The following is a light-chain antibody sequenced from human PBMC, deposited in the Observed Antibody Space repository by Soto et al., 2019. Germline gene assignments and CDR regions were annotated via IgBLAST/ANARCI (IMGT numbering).Light chain of an antibody. V-gene: IGKV1-39*01. CDR3: QQSYSTPWT. J-gene: IGKJ1*01. CDR2: AAS. CDR1: QSISNY. Sequence: DIQMTQSPSSLSASVGDRVSITCRASQSISNYLNWYQQKPGAAPKVLIYAASSLQSGVPPRFSGSGSGTDFPLTISSLQPEDFSFYYWQQSYSTPWTFGQGTKVEV.